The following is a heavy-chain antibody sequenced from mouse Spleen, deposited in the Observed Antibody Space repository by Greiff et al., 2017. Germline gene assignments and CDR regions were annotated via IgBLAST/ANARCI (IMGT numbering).Heavy chain of an antibody. D-gene: IGHD1-1*01. CDR1: GYTFTDYN. J-gene: IGHJ2*01. V-gene: IGHV1-22*01. Sequence: VQLQQSGPELVKPGASVKMSCKASGYTFTDYNMHWVKQSHGKSLEWIGYINPNNGGTSYNQKFKGKATLTVNKSSSTAYMELRSLTSEDSAVYYCARYGYGSSYFDYWGQGTTLTVSS. CDR2: INPNNGGT. CDR3: ARYGYGSSYFDY.